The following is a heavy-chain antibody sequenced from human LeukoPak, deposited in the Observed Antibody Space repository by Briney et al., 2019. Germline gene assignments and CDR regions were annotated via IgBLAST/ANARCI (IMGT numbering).Heavy chain of an antibody. Sequence: PSETLSLTCTVSGGSISSGDYYWSWIRQPPGKGLEWIGYIYYSGSTYYNPSLKSRVTIAVDTSKNLYALKLSSVTAADTAVYYCARTYYYGSGVFDAFDIWGQGTMVTVSS. D-gene: IGHD3-10*01. V-gene: IGHV4-30-4*01. CDR1: GGSISSGDYY. CDR3: ARTYYYGSGVFDAFDI. J-gene: IGHJ3*02. CDR2: IYYSGST.